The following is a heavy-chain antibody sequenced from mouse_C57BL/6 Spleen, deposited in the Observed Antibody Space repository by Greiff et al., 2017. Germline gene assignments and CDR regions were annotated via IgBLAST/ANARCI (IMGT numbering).Heavy chain of an antibody. CDR1: GYTFTSSW. J-gene: IGHJ4*01. Sequence: QVQLQQPGAELVKPGASVKLSCKASGYTFTSSWMHWVKQRPGQGLEWIGLIHPNSGSTNYNEKFKGKATLTVDKSSSTAYMQLSSLTSEDSAVYYCARGSLFSIDYWGQGTSVTVSS. CDR3: ARGSLFSIDY. CDR2: IHPNSGST. V-gene: IGHV1-64*01. D-gene: IGHD6-2*01.